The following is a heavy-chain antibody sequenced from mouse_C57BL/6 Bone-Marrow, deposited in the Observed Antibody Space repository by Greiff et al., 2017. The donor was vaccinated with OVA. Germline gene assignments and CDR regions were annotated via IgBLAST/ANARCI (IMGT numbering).Heavy chain of an antibody. V-gene: IGHV5-9-1*02. D-gene: IGHD1-1*01. Sequence: EVHLVESGEGLVKPGGSLKLSCAASGFTFSSYAMSWVRQTPEKRLEWVAYISSGGDYIYYADTVKGRFTISRDNARNTLYLQMSSLKSEDTAMYYCTRDRGSSYPDYWGQGTTLTVSS. J-gene: IGHJ2*01. CDR3: TRDRGSSYPDY. CDR2: ISSGGDYI. CDR1: GFTFSSYA.